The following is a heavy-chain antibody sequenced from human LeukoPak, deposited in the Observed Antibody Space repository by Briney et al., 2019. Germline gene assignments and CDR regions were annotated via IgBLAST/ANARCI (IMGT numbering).Heavy chain of an antibody. CDR3: AKDSATVTTSHFDY. V-gene: IGHV3-9*01. CDR1: GFTFDDYA. CDR2: SSWNSGSI. Sequence: PGGSLRLSCAASGFTFDDYAMHWVRQAPGKGLEWVSGSSWNSGSIGYADSVKGRFTISRDNAKNSLYLQMNSLRAEDTALYYCAKDSATVTTSHFDYWGQGTLVTVSS. J-gene: IGHJ4*02. D-gene: IGHD4-17*01.